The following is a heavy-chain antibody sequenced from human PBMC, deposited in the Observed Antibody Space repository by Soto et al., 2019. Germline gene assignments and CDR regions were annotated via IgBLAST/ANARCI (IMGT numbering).Heavy chain of an antibody. CDR3: ARYLYYYDSSGYHY. Sequence: ASVKVSCKASGYTFTGYYMHWVRQAPGQGLEWMGWINPNSGGTNYAQKFQGRVTMTRDTSISTAYMELSRLRSDDTAVYYCARYLYYYDSSGYHYWGQGTRVTVSS. CDR1: GYTFTGYY. J-gene: IGHJ4*02. CDR2: INPNSGGT. D-gene: IGHD3-22*01. V-gene: IGHV1-2*02.